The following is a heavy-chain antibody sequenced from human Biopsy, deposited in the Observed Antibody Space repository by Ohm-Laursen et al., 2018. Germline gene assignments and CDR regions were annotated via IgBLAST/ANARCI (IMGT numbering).Heavy chain of an antibody. CDR1: GDRFSKYP. J-gene: IGHJ6*02. CDR3: ARGGSGSGYYGMDV. CDR2: IIPIVDIA. D-gene: IGHD3-10*01. Sequence: AAKVSCKVSGDRFSKYPISWVRQAPGQGLGWRGRIIPIVDIANYAQRFQGRVTMTADKSTSTAYLDLSSLISEDTAVYYCARGGSGSGYYGMDVWGQGTTVTVSS. V-gene: IGHV1-69*04.